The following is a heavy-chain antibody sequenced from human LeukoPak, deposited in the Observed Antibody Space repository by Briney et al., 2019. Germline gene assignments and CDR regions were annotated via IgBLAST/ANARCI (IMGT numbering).Heavy chain of an antibody. J-gene: IGHJ4*02. CDR2: IKQDGSEK. CDR1: GFTFSSYW. D-gene: IGHD3-10*01. V-gene: IGHV3-7*01. CDR3: ARDRVIITD. Sequence: PGGSLRLPCAASGFTFSSYWMTWVRQAPGKGLEWVANIKQDGSEKYYVDSVKGRFIISRDNAENSLYLQMNSLRAEDTAVYYCARDRVIITDWGQGTLVTVSS.